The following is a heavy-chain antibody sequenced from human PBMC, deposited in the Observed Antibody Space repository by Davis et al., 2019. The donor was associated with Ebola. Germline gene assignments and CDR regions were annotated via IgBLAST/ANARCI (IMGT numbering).Heavy chain of an antibody. CDR3: TRAAYDILTGYLSAHNWFDP. Sequence: MPSETLSLTCTVSGGSISSYYWSWIRQPPGKGLEWIGYIYYSGSTNYNPSLKSRVTISVDTSKNQFSLKLSSVTAADTAVYYCTRAAYDILTGYLSAHNWFDPWGQGTLVTVSS. D-gene: IGHD3-9*01. CDR2: IYYSGST. J-gene: IGHJ5*02. V-gene: IGHV4-59*01. CDR1: GGSISSYY.